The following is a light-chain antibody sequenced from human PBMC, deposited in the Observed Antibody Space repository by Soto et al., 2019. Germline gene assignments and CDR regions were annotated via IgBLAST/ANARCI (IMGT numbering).Light chain of an antibody. Sequence: DIVMTQSPDSLAVSLGERATINCKSSQSVLYSSNNKSYLAWFQQKPGQPPKLLIYWASTRESGVPDRFSGSGSGTEFTLTISSLQAEDVASYYCQQYYSTPLTFGGGTKVEIK. CDR3: QQYYSTPLT. CDR1: QSVLYSSNNKSY. CDR2: WAS. V-gene: IGKV4-1*01. J-gene: IGKJ4*01.